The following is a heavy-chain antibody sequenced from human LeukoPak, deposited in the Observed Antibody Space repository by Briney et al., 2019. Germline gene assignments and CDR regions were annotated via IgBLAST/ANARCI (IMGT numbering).Heavy chain of an antibody. J-gene: IGHJ4*02. D-gene: IGHD5-24*01. CDR1: GDSVSSSRAS. Sequence: SQTLSLTCAISGDSVSSSRASWTWIRQSPSRGLEWLGRTYYRSKWYNDHAVSLKSRISINPDTSKNQFSLQLNSVTPEDTAVYYCSRSDGASDFDYWGQGTLVTVSS. CDR2: TYYRSKWYN. CDR3: SRSDGASDFDY. V-gene: IGHV6-1*01.